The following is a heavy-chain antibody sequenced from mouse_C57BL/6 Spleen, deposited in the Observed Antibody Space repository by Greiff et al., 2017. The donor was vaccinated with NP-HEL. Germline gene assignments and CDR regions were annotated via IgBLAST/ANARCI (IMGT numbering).Heavy chain of an antibody. Sequence: EVQRVESGEGLVKPGGSLKLSCAASGFTFSSYAMSWVRQTPEKRLEWVAYISSGGDYIYYADTVKGRFTISRDNARNTLYLQMSSLKSEDTAMYYCTRDLGFYYAMDYWGQGTSVTVSS. J-gene: IGHJ4*01. D-gene: IGHD4-1*01. CDR3: TRDLGFYYAMDY. CDR2: ISSGGDYI. CDR1: GFTFSSYA. V-gene: IGHV5-9-1*02.